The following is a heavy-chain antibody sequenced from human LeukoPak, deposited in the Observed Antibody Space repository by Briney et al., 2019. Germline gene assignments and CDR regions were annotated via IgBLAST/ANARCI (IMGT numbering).Heavy chain of an antibody. D-gene: IGHD3-3*01. CDR3: ARDSRSGDFWSGTFDY. J-gene: IGHJ4*02. Sequence: GGSLRLSCAASGFTFSSYWMSWVRQAPGKGLEWVANIKQDGNEKYYVDSVKGRFTISRDNAKNSLYLQMNSLRAEDTAVYYCARDSRSGDFWSGTFDYWGQGTLVTVSS. V-gene: IGHV3-7*01. CDR1: GFTFSSYW. CDR2: IKQDGNEK.